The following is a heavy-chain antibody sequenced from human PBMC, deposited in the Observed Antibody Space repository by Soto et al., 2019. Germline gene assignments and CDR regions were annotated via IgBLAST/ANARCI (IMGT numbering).Heavy chain of an antibody. J-gene: IGHJ4*02. V-gene: IGHV3-21*01. CDR3: ASSLVSRYFDC. D-gene: IGHD2-8*01. CDR1: GFTFSSYS. Sequence: GGSLRLSCAASGFTFSSYSMNWVRQAPGKGLEWVSSISSSSSYIYYADSVKGRFTISRDNAKNSLYLQMNRLRAEDTAVYYCASSLVSRYFDCWGQGTLVTVSS. CDR2: ISSSSSYI.